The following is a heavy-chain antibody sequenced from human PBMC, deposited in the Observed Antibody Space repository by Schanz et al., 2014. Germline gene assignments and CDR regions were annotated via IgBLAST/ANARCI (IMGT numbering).Heavy chain of an antibody. D-gene: IGHD4-17*01. CDR1: GFMFSSYG. J-gene: IGHJ3*02. CDR2: ISYDGSKK. CDR3: ARKMKLGVYGGKGHDSLDI. Sequence: VHLVESGGGLVQPGGSLRLSCAASGFMFSSYGMHWVRQAPGKGLEWVGVISYDGSKKSYADSVKGRFTISRDNAKNSLFLQMNSLRPEDTAVYYCARKMKLGVYGGKGHDSLDIWGQGTMVTVSS. V-gene: IGHV3-33*08.